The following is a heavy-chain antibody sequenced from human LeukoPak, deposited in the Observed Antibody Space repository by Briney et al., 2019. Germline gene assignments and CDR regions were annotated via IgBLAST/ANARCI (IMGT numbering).Heavy chain of an antibody. CDR2: ISAYNGNT. J-gene: IGHJ6*03. D-gene: IGHD3-9*01. CDR3: AREGFNYDILTGSKTTRYYYYCMDV. CDR1: GHTFTSYG. Sequence: GASVKVSCKASGHTFTSYGISWVRQAPGQGLEWMGWISAYNGNTNYAQKLQGRVTMTTDTSTSTAYMELRSLRSDDTAVYYCAREGFNYDILTGSKTTRYYYYCMDVWGKGTTVTISS. V-gene: IGHV1-18*01.